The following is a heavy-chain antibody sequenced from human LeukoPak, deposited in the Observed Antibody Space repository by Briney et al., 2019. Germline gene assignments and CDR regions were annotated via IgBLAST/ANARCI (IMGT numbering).Heavy chain of an antibody. D-gene: IGHD3-3*01. CDR1: GYTFSVYA. V-gene: IGHV3-23*01. CDR2: ISGSGDNT. Sequence: GGSLRLSCAASGYTFSVYALTWVRQAPGKGLEWVSSISGSGDNTQYTDSVKGRCTISRDNSKNTLYLQMNSLRAEDTALYFCLKGTGEVRHSNNYYGPLDHRGQGTLVTVSS. CDR3: LKGTGEVRHSNNYYGPLDH. J-gene: IGHJ1*01.